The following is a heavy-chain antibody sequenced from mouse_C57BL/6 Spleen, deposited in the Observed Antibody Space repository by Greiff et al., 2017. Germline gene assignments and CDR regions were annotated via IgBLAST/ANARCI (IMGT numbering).Heavy chain of an antibody. Sequence: VQLKESGAELVRPGASVTLSCKASGYTFTDYEMHWVKQTPVHGLEWIGAIDPETGGTAYNQKFKGKAILTADKSSSTAYMELRSLTSEDSAVYYCTGYAMDYWGQGTSVTVSS. V-gene: IGHV1-15*01. CDR1: GYTFTDYE. CDR3: TGYAMDY. J-gene: IGHJ4*01. CDR2: IDPETGGT.